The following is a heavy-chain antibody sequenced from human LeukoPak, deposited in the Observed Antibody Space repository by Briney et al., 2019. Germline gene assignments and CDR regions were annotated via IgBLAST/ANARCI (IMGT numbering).Heavy chain of an antibody. Sequence: SETLSLTCAVYGGSFSGYYWSWIRQPPGKGLEWIGEVNHSGSTNYNPSLKSRVTISVDTSKNQFSLKLSSVTAADTAVYYCARSGGPYNWNYWLDYWGQGTLVTVSS. J-gene: IGHJ4*02. CDR1: GGSFSGYY. CDR3: ARSGGPYNWNYWLDY. CDR2: VNHSGST. D-gene: IGHD1-7*01. V-gene: IGHV4-34*01.